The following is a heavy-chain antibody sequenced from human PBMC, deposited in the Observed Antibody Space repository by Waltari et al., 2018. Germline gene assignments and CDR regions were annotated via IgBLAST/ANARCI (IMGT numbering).Heavy chain of an antibody. CDR2: IRYDGSYK. CDR1: GLTFNTYG. Sequence: QVQLVESGGRVVQPGGSLRLSCATSGLTFNTYGMHGVRQTPGKGLEWVAFIRYDGSYKDYADSVKGRFSISRDNSENTLYLQMNDLRPEDTALYYCAKDGDYSLPGYDAFDIWGQGQWSPSLQ. D-gene: IGHD4-17*01. V-gene: IGHV3-30*02. CDR3: AKDGDYSLPGYDAFDI. J-gene: IGHJ3*02.